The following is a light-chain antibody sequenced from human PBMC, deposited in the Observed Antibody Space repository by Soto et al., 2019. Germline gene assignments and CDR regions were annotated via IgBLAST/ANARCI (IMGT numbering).Light chain of an antibody. Sequence: EIVLTQSPGTLSLSPGERATLSCRASQSVSSSYLAWYQQKPGQTPRLLIYGASSRATGIPDRFSGSGSGTDFTLTISRLEPEDCAVYYCQQFGNSPYTFGQGTQLDSK. CDR2: GAS. CDR1: QSVSSSY. CDR3: QQFGNSPYT. J-gene: IGKJ2*01. V-gene: IGKV3-20*01.